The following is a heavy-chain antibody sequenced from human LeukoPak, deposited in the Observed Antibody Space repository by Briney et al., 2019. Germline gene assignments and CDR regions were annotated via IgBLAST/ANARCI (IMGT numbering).Heavy chain of an antibody. J-gene: IGHJ5*02. CDR3: ARSAPNSGYDYGWFDP. CDR1: GGSISSYY. Sequence: SETLSLTCTVSGGSISSYYWSWIRQPPGKGLEWIGYIYTSGSTNYNPSLKSRVTISVDTSKNQFSLKLSSVTAADTAVYYCARSAPNSGYDYGWFDPWGQGTLVTVSS. CDR2: IYTSGST. D-gene: IGHD5-12*01. V-gene: IGHV4-4*09.